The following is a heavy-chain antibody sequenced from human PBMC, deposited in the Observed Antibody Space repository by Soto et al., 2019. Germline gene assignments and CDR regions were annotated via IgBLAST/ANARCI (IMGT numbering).Heavy chain of an antibody. J-gene: IGHJ6*02. Sequence: PGESLKISCAASGLTFSTFGMHWVRQAPGKGLEWVAVISYDGNNNYADSVKGRFTISRDNAKNSLYLQMNSLRAEDTAVYYCARSLYDFWSGYCALGPQNYYYGMDCWGQGTTVPGSS. D-gene: IGHD3-3*01. CDR1: GLTFSTFG. CDR2: ISYDGNNN. V-gene: IGHV3-30*03. CDR3: ARSLYDFWSGYCALGPQNYYYGMDC.